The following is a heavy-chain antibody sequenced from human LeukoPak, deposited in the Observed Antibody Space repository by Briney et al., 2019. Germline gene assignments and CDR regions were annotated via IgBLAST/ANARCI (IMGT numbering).Heavy chain of an antibody. V-gene: IGHV3-48*01. CDR2: ISSSSSTI. CDR1: GFTFSSYR. J-gene: IGHJ6*04. D-gene: IGHD3-10*02. CDR3: AELGITMIGGV. Sequence: PGGSLRLSCAASGFTFSSYRMNWVRQAPGKGLEWVSYISSSSSTIYCADSVKGRFTISRDNAKNSLYLQMNSLRAEDTAVYYCAELGITMIGGVWGKGTTVTISS.